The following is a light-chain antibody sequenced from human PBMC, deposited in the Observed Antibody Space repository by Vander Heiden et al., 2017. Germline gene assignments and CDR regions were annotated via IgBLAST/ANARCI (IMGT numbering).Light chain of an antibody. V-gene: IGKV1-39*01. J-gene: IGKJ1*01. CDR1: QDISNY. CDR3: QQNYNVPWA. Sequence: QMTQSPSPLSASVGDRVTITCRASQDISNYLNWYQQKPGKAPKLLIYAASSLQSGVPSRFSGSGSGTDFTLTISSPQPEDFATYYCQQNYNVPWAFGQGTKVEIK. CDR2: AAS.